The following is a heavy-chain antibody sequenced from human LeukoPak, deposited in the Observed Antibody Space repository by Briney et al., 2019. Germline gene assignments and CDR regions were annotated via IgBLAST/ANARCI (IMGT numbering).Heavy chain of an antibody. J-gene: IGHJ4*02. Sequence: SETLSLTCAVYGGSFSGYYWSWIRQPPGKGLAWIGEINHSGSTNYNPSLKSRVTISVDTSKNQFSLKLSSVTAADTAVYYCARGSSGWRPFDYWGQGTLVTVSS. CDR1: GGSFSGYY. D-gene: IGHD6-19*01. CDR2: INHSGST. CDR3: ARGSSGWRPFDY. V-gene: IGHV4-34*01.